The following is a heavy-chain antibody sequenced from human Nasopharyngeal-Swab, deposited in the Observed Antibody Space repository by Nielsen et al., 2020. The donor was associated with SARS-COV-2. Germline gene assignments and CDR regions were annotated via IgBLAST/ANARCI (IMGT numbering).Heavy chain of an antibody. D-gene: IGHD3-10*01. CDR2: IHYGGST. CDR1: GGSISGYF. V-gene: IGHV4-59*12. J-gene: IGHJ5*02. CDR3: ARGSGITMVWFDP. Sequence: GSLRLSCTVSGGSISGYFWSWVRQPPEKGLEWIGYIHYGGSTNYNPSLKSRVTISVDMSKNQFSLKLSSVTAADTAVYYCARGSGITMVWFDPWGQGTLVTVSS.